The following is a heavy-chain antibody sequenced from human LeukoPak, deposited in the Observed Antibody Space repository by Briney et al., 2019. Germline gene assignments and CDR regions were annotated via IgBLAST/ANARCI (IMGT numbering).Heavy chain of an antibody. J-gene: IGHJ5*02. Sequence: PSETLSLTCTVSGGSISSNSYYCGWIRQPPGKGLEWIGSIYYSGSTYYNPSLKSRVTISVDTSKNQFSLNLRSVTAADTAVYYCARRVGINGSFWFDPWGQGTLVTVSS. D-gene: IGHD1-20*01. V-gene: IGHV4-39*01. CDR1: GGSISSNSYY. CDR3: ARRVGINGSFWFDP. CDR2: IYYSGST.